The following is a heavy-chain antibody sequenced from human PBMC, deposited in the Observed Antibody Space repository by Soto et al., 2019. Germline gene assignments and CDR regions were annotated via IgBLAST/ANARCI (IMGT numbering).Heavy chain of an antibody. CDR3: ARGYCSGGGCYGIDY. D-gene: IGHD2-15*01. CDR1: GYTFTSYF. Sequence: GASVKVSCKASGYTFTSYFMHWVRQAPGQGLEWMGIINPSGGSTSYAQKFQGRVTMTRDTSTSTVYMELSSLRSEDTAVYYCARGYCSGGGCYGIDYWGQGTLVTVSS. CDR2: INPSGGST. V-gene: IGHV1-46*01. J-gene: IGHJ4*02.